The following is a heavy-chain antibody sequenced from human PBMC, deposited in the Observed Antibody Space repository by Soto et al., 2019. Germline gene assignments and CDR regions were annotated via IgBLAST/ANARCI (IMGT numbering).Heavy chain of an antibody. V-gene: IGHV3-23*01. Sequence: EVQLLESGGGLVQPGGSLVLSCAASRFTFSSYAMSWVRQAPGKGLEWVSSISGGGNDAYYADSVKGRFTISRDNSQNTLYLQMSSLRADDTAVYYCARSLFLASTDTEPFDHWGQGALVTVCS. CDR1: RFTFSSYA. J-gene: IGHJ4*02. CDR3: ARSLFLASTDTEPFDH. D-gene: IGHD3-3*02. CDR2: ISGGGNDA.